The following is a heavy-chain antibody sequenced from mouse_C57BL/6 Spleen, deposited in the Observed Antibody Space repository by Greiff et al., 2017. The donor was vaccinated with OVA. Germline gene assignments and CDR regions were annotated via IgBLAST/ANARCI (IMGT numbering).Heavy chain of an antibody. V-gene: IGHV1-80*01. Sequence: VQLQQSGAELVKPGASVKISCKASGYAFSSYWMNWVKQRPGKGLEWIGQIYTGDGDTNYNGKFKGKATLTADKSSSKAYMQLSSLTSEDSAVYFCASEGFYYSFDYWGQGTTLTVSS. CDR1: GYAFSSYW. J-gene: IGHJ2*01. D-gene: IGHD1-1*01. CDR3: ASEGFYYSFDY. CDR2: IYTGDGDT.